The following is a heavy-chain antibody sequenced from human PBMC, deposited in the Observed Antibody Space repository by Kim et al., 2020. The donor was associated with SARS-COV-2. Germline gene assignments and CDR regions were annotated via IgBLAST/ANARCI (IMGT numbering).Heavy chain of an antibody. CDR1: GGSFSGYY. J-gene: IGHJ5*02. Sequence: SETLSLTCAVYGGSFSGYYWSWIRQPPGKGLEWIGEINHSGSTNYNPSLKSRVTISVDTSKNQFSLKLSSVTAADTAVYYCARVYGSSGWYGGWFDPWGQGTLVTVSS. CDR3: ARVYGSSGWYGGWFDP. V-gene: IGHV4-34*01. CDR2: INHSGST. D-gene: IGHD6-19*01.